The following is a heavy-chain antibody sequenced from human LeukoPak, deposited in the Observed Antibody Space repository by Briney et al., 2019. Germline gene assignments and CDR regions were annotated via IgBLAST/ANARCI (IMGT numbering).Heavy chain of an antibody. CDR3: VSTPGYSSSWYTYFQH. CDR1: GYTFTSYG. Sequence: ASVKVSCKASGYTFTSYGISWVRQAPGQGLEWMGWISAYNGNTNYAQKLQGRVTMTTDTSTSTAYMELRSLRSDDTAVYYRVSTPGYSSSWYTYFQHWGQGTLVTVSS. CDR2: ISAYNGNT. D-gene: IGHD6-13*01. J-gene: IGHJ1*01. V-gene: IGHV1-18*01.